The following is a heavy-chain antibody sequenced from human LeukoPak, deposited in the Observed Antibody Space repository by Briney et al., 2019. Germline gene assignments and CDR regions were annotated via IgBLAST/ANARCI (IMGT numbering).Heavy chain of an antibody. CDR2: INANSGDT. J-gene: IGHJ4*02. CDR3: ARDPSPYTGSYFDY. Sequence: ASVKASCKASGYTFTGYFIHWMRQAPGQGLEWMGWINANSGDTHYALKFQGRVFMTRDTSISTVYMELSRLTTDDTAVYYCARDPSPYTGSYFDYWGQGTLVTVSS. CDR1: GYTFTGYF. D-gene: IGHD1-26*01. V-gene: IGHV1-2*02.